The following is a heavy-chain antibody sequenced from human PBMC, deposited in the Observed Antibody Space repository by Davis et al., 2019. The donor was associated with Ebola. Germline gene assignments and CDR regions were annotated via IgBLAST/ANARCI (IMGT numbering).Heavy chain of an antibody. Sequence: SGPTLVKPTETLTLTCTVSGFSLSNARMGVSWIRQPPGKALEWLAHIFSNDEKSYSTSLKSRLTISKDTSKSQVVLTMTNMDPVDTATYYCARMGYCSGGSCYHYYYYGMDVWGQGTTVTVSS. CDR3: ARMGYCSGGSCYHYYYYGMDV. CDR1: GFSLSNARMG. J-gene: IGHJ6*02. D-gene: IGHD2-15*01. V-gene: IGHV2-26*01. CDR2: IFSNDEK.